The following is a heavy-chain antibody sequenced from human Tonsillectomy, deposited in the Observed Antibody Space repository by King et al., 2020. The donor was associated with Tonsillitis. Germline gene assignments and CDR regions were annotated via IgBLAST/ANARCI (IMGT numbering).Heavy chain of an antibody. J-gene: IGHJ4*02. D-gene: IGHD6-13*01. CDR3: ARDLAAAAFGDY. V-gene: IGHV3-21*01. Sequence: VQLVESGGGLVKPGGSPRLSCAASGFTFSSYSMNWVRQAPGKGLEWVSYISSSSSYIYYADSVKGRFTISRDNAKNSLYLQMNSLRAEDTAVYYCARDLAAAAFGDYWGQGTLVTVSS. CDR2: ISSSSSYI. CDR1: GFTFSSYS.